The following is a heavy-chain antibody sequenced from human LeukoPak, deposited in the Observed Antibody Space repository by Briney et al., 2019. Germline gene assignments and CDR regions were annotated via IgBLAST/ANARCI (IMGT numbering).Heavy chain of an antibody. J-gene: IGHJ4*02. D-gene: IGHD5-18*01. Sequence: SETLSLTCTVSGGSISTYYWGWIRQPPGKGLEGIGYIYYSGSTNYNPSLKSRVTISVDTSKNQFSLKLNSVTAADTAIYYCARESEQLWLGHFDYWGQGTLVTVSS. CDR1: GGSISTYY. CDR2: IYYSGST. V-gene: IGHV4-59*01. CDR3: ARESEQLWLGHFDY.